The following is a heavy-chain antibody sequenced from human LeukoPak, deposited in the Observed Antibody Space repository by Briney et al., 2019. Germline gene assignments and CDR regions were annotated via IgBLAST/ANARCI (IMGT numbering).Heavy chain of an antibody. CDR3: ARGITMVRGVTDKYNFDY. Sequence: ASVKVSCKSSGYSFNSYGISWERQAPGQGLEWMGWISAYNGNTNYAQKLQGRVTMTTDTSTSTAYMELRSLRSDDTAVYYCARGITMVRGVTDKYNFDYWGQGTLVTVSS. J-gene: IGHJ4*02. D-gene: IGHD3-10*01. CDR1: GYSFNSYG. V-gene: IGHV1-18*01. CDR2: ISAYNGNT.